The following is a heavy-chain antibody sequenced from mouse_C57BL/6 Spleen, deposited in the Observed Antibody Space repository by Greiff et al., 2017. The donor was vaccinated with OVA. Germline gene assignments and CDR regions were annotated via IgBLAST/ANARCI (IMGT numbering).Heavy chain of an antibody. J-gene: IGHJ2*01. CDR1: GYTFTSYW. CDR3: ARRTTVVAPDY. Sequence: QVQLQQSGAELVRPGTSVKLSCKASGYTFTSYWMHWVKQRPGQGLEWIGVIDPSDSYTNYNQKFKGKATLTVDTSSSTAYMQLSSLTSEDSAVYYCARRTTVVAPDYWGQGTTLTVSS. CDR2: IDPSDSYT. V-gene: IGHV1-59*01. D-gene: IGHD1-1*01.